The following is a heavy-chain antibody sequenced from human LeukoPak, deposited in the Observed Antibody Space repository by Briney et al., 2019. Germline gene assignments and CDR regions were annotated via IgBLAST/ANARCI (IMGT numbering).Heavy chain of an antibody. Sequence: SETLSLTCAVSGDSITSSNWWSWVRQPAGKGLEWIGRISGSGTITYNPALQSRLSISIDTSKNQFSLKLMSVTAADTAVYYCARDSGTTGEVKFDPWGQGTLVTVSS. CDR2: ISGSGTI. CDR1: GDSITSSNW. V-gene: IGHV4-4*07. CDR3: ARDSGTTGEVKFDP. D-gene: IGHD3-10*01. J-gene: IGHJ5*02.